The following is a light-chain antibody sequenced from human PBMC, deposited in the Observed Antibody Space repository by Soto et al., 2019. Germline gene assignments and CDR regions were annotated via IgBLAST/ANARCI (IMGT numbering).Light chain of an antibody. V-gene: IGLV2-14*01. Sequence: QSALTQPASVSGSHGQSITISCTGTSSDVGGYKYVSWYQQHPGKVPKLMIYEVRNRPSGVSNRFSGSKSGNTASLSISGLQAEDEAEYYCSSYTRSTTLNVLFGGGTQVTVL. CDR1: SSDVGGYKY. J-gene: IGLJ2*01. CDR2: EVR. CDR3: SSYTRSTTLNVL.